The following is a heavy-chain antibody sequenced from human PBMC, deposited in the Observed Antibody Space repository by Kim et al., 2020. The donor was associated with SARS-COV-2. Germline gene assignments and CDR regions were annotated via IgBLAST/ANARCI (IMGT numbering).Heavy chain of an antibody. CDR2: IYYSGST. J-gene: IGHJ4*02. CDR1: GGSISSYY. CDR3: AGGASAWFTNYFYY. D-gene: IGHD3-3*01. V-gene: IGHV4-59*01. Sequence: SETLSLTCTVSGGSISSYYWSWIRQPPGKGLEWIGYIYYSGSTNYNPSLKSRVTISVDTSKNQFSLKLSSVTAADTAVYYCAGGASAWFTNYFYYWGQGT.